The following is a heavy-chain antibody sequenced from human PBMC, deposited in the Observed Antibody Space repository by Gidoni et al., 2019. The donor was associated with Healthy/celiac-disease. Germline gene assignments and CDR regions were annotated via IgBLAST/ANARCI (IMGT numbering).Heavy chain of an antibody. CDR2: ISGRGDST. V-gene: IGHV3-23*01. D-gene: IGHD1-1*01. Sequence: EVQLLESGGGLVQPGGSLRLSCAASGFPFSSYAMSWGRQAPGKGLEWVSAISGRGDSTYYADSVKGRFTISRDNSKNTRYLQMNSLRAEDTAVYYCAKKPPGTRVGGRYGYWGQGTLVTVSS. CDR3: AKKPPGTRVGGRYGY. CDR1: GFPFSSYA. J-gene: IGHJ4*02.